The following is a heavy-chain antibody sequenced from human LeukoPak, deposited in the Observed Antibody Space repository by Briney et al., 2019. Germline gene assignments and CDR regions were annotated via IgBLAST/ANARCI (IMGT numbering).Heavy chain of an antibody. Sequence: PGGSLRLSCAASGFTFRSYEMNWVRQAPGKGLEWMSYISSSGDTKYYADSVKGRFTISRDNAKNSLYLQMNSLRGEDAAVYYCARIRGYYCDYWGQGTPVTVSS. V-gene: IGHV3-48*03. CDR1: GFTFRSYE. CDR2: ISSSGDTK. CDR3: ARIRGYYCDY. J-gene: IGHJ4*02.